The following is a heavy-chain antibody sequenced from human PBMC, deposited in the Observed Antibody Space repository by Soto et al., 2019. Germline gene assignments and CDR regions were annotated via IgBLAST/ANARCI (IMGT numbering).Heavy chain of an antibody. CDR2: TYSGGST. Sequence: EVQLVESGGGLVQPGGSQRLSCAASGFTVSSNYMSWVRQAPGKGPEWVSVTYSGGSTYYADSVKGRFTISRDNSKNTLYLPMNSLRAEDTAVYYCARAPSWTAGPFDYWGQGTLVTVSS. CDR1: GFTVSSNY. CDR3: ARAPSWTAGPFDY. D-gene: IGHD6-25*01. J-gene: IGHJ4*02. V-gene: IGHV3-66*01.